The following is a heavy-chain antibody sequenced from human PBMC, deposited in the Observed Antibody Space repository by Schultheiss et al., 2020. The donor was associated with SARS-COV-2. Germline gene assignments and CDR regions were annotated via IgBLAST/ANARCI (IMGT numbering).Heavy chain of an antibody. CDR1: GGSISSYY. CDR3: ARLQKVGNTGYYFDY. D-gene: IGHD5-18*01. V-gene: IGHV4-59*01. J-gene: IGHJ4*02. Sequence: SQTLSLTCTVSGGSISSYYWSWIRQPPGKGLEWIGYIYYSGSTYYNPSLQSRVTISLDTSKSQFSLKVTSVTAADTAVYYCARLQKVGNTGYYFDYWGQGALVTVSS. CDR2: IYYSGST.